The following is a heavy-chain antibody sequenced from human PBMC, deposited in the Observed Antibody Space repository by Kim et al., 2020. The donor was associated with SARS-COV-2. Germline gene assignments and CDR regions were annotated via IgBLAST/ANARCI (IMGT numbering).Heavy chain of an antibody. V-gene: IGHV3-23*01. J-gene: IGHJ3*02. Sequence: GGSLRLSCAASGFTFSSFAMTWVRQAPGKGPEYVSSINTNGVRADYTDSVRGRFTISRDNSRNTMYLQMNSLRAEDTAAYYCAKVGDCSSNNCYRGAAFDIWGQGTMVSVSS. D-gene: IGHD2-2*02. CDR3: AKVGDCSSNNCYRGAAFDI. CDR2: INTNGVRA. CDR1: GFTFSSFA.